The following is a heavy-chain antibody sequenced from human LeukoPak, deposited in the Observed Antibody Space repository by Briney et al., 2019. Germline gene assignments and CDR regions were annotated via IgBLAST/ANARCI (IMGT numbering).Heavy chain of an antibody. D-gene: IGHD3-22*01. CDR3: ATPGHYYDSSGYL. CDR2: IIPIFGTA. V-gene: IGHV1-69*05. J-gene: IGHJ4*02. Sequence: SVKVSCKASGGTFSSYAISWVRQAPGQGLKWMGGIIPIFGTANYAQKFQGRVTITTDESTSTAYMELSSLRSEDTAVYYCATPGHYYDSSGYLWGQGTLVTVSS. CDR1: GGTFSSYA.